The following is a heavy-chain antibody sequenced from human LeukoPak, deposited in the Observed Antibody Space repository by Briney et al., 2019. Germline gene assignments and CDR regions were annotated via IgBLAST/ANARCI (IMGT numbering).Heavy chain of an antibody. CDR2: ISYSGST. CDR3: ARGGSGYDWFDP. J-gene: IGHJ5*02. CDR1: GGSISSYY. D-gene: IGHD5-12*01. V-gene: IGHV4-59*01. Sequence: SETLSLTCTVSGGSISSYYWSWIRQPPGKGLEWIGFISYSGSTTYNPSLKSRVTISVDTSKKQFSLKLSSVTAADTAVYYCARGGSGYDWFDPWGKGTLVTVSS.